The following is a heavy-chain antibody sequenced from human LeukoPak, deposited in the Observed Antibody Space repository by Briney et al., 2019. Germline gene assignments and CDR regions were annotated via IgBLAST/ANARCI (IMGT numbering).Heavy chain of an antibody. J-gene: IGHJ6*03. Sequence: GGSLRLSCAASGFTFSSYEMNWVRQAPGKGLEWVSYISSSGSTIYYADSVKGRFTISRDNSKNTLYLQMNSLRAEDTAVYYCAKARIAVGYYYYYMDVWGKGTTVTVSS. CDR1: GFTFSSYE. CDR3: AKARIAVGYYYYYMDV. CDR2: ISSSGSTI. V-gene: IGHV3-48*03. D-gene: IGHD6-19*01.